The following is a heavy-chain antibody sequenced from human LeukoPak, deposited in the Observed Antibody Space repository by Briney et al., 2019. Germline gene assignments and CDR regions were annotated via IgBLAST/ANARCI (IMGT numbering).Heavy chain of an antibody. D-gene: IGHD6-19*01. CDR2: ITSSSSNK. CDR1: GFPFSRYS. Sequence: GGSLRLSCAASGFPFSRYSMNWVRQAPGEGPEWVSSITSSSSNKDYVDSVKGRFTVSRDNAKNSLYLQMDSLRVEDTAVYYCAKWRRGGWSLDYWGQGTLVTVSS. CDR3: AKWRRGGWSLDY. J-gene: IGHJ4*02. V-gene: IGHV3-21*04.